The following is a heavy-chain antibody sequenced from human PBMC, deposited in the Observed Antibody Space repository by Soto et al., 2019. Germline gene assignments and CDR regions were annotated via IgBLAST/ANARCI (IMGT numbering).Heavy chain of an antibody. J-gene: IGHJ6*02. D-gene: IGHD2-15*01. V-gene: IGHV1-69*01. CDR3: ARDDCSGGSCYPGYYGMDV. CDR1: GGTFSSYA. CDR2: IIPIFGTA. Sequence: QVRLVQSGAEVKKPGSSVKVSCKASGGTFSSYAISWVRQAPGQGLEWMGGIIPIFGTANYAQKFQGRVTITADESTSTAYMELSSLRSEDTAVYYCARDDCSGGSCYPGYYGMDVWGQGTTVTVSS.